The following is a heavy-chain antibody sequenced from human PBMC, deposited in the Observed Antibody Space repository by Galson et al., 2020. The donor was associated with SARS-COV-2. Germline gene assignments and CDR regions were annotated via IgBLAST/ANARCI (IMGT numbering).Heavy chain of an antibody. CDR3: AKVGYWGSFDS. V-gene: IGHV4-4*02. J-gene: IGHJ4*02. CDR2: IYHNENV. Sequence: SETLSLTCAVSGGSISNSNWWSWVRQPPGKGLEWIGEIYHNENVNYNPSLESRVTMSVDKSKNQFSLRLSSVTAADTAVYYCAKVGYWGSFDSWGQGTLVTVSS. D-gene: IGHD7-27*01. CDR1: GGSISNSNW.